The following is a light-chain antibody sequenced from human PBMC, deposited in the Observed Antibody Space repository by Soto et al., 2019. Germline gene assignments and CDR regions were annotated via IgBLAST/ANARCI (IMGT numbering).Light chain of an antibody. CDR3: HQSTSVPPVT. CDR2: TAS. V-gene: IGKV1-12*01. CDR1: QGISAW. J-gene: IGKJ5*01. Sequence: DIPMTQSPSSVSASIGDRVTITCRASQGISAWLAWYQQKPGKAPKLLISTASSLQSGVPSRFSGSESGTDCPRAMSSLQPEGFTACYCHQSTSVPPVTCGGGTRLEIK.